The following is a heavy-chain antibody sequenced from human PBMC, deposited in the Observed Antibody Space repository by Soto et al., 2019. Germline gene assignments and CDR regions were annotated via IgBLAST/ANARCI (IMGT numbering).Heavy chain of an antibody. Sequence: PSETLYLTRTVSGGSISIYYRSWIRQPPGKGLEWIGYIYYSGSTNYNPSLKSRVTISVDTSKNQFSLKLSSVTAADTAVYYCARSFLTAAVLFDYWGQGTLVTVSS. CDR2: IYYSGST. J-gene: IGHJ4*02. D-gene: IGHD6-13*01. CDR1: GGSISIYY. V-gene: IGHV4-59*01. CDR3: ARSFLTAAVLFDY.